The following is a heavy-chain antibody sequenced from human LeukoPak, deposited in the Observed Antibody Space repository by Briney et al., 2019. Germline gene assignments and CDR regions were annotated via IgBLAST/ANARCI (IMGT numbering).Heavy chain of an antibody. CDR3: ARDQTITGTTWQYNWLDS. V-gene: IGHV3-53*01. D-gene: IGHD1-7*01. CDR2: MDSGGRT. J-gene: IGHJ5*01. Sequence: GGSLRLSCAASGFTVSSSYMSWVRQAPGKGLECVSVMDSGGRTYYADSVKGRFTISRDDSKNTLYLQMNSLRAEDTAVYYCARDQTITGTTWQYNWLDSWGQGTLVTVSS. CDR1: GFTVSSSY.